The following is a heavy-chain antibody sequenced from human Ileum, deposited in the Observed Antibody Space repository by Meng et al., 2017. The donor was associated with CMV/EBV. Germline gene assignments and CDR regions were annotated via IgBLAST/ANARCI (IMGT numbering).Heavy chain of an antibody. CDR1: GYSISSGYY. Sequence: GSLRLSCTVSGYSISSGYYWGWIRQPPGKGLEWIGYIYYSGSTNYNPSLKSRVTISVDTSKNQFSLKLSSVTAADTAVYYCARGVVYNWFDPWGQGTLVTVSS. J-gene: IGHJ5*01. CDR2: IYYSGST. CDR3: ARGVVYNWFDP. D-gene: IGHD2-21*01. V-gene: IGHV4-61*01.